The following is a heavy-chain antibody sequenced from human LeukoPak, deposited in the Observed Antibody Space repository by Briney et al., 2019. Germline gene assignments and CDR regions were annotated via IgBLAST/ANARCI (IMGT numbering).Heavy chain of an antibody. Sequence: GGSLRLSCATSGFTFNTYWMSWVRQTPAKGLEWVTNIYQDGSMKHYVDSVKGRFTISRDNSRSTLYLQMNSLRAEDTAVYYCSKKGQNEDYGKPDWGQGTLVTVSS. V-gene: IGHV3-7*03. CDR1: GFTFNTYW. CDR2: IYQDGSMK. CDR3: SKKGQNEDYGKPD. J-gene: IGHJ4*02. D-gene: IGHD4-17*01.